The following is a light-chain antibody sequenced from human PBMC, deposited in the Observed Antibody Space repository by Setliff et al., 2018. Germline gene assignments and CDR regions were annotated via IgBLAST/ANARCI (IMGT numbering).Light chain of an antibody. V-gene: IGLV2-14*03. CDR1: SSDVGAYDY. J-gene: IGLJ1*01. Sequence: QSALAQPASVSGSPGQSITISCTGSSSDVGAYDYVSWYQHHPGRAPKFMIYDVSKRPSGVSNRFSGSKSGNTASLTISGLQAEDEADYYCFSYTSSSSYVFGSGTKVT. CDR2: DVS. CDR3: FSYTSSSSYV.